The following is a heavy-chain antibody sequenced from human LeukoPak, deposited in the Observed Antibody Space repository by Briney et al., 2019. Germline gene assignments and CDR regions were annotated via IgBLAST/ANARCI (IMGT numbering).Heavy chain of an antibody. V-gene: IGHV3-48*03. Sequence: GGSLRLSCAASGFTFSSYGMNWGRQAPGKGLEWVSYISDSSSTIYYADSVKGRLTISRDNAKNSLYLQMNSLRAEDTAVYYCARWGATGYGDYWGQGTLVTVSS. D-gene: IGHD3-9*01. J-gene: IGHJ4*02. CDR3: ARWGATGYGDY. CDR2: ISDSSSTI. CDR1: GFTFSSYG.